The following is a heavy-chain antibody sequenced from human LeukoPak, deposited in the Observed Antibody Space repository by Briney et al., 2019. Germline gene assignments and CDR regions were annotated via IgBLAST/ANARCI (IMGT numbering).Heavy chain of an antibody. CDR1: GFTFGSYG. V-gene: IGHV3-33*01. Sequence: PGRSLRLSCAASGFTFGSYGMHWVRQAPGKGLEWVAVIWYDGSNKYYADSVKGRFTISRDNSKNTLYLQMNSLRAEDTAVYYCARDFVSTIFGVVIPPPPDYWGQGTLVTVSS. CDR2: IWYDGSNK. CDR3: ARDFVSTIFGVVIPPPPDY. J-gene: IGHJ4*02. D-gene: IGHD3-3*01.